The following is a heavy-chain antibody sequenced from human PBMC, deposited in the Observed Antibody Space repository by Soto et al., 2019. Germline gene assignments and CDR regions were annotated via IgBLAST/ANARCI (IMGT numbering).Heavy chain of an antibody. CDR2: VSNDGNRK. V-gene: IGHV3-30*03. D-gene: IGHD3-22*01. Sequence: QVQLVESGGGVVQPGRSLRLTCAASGFTFSDSGMHWVRQAPGKGLEWVALVSNDGNRKYYADSVKGRFTISRDNSENTLYQQMNSLRAEDTSVYYCARWVGGSMYDNSGKYDSWGQGTLVTVSS. CDR3: ARWVGGSMYDNSGKYDS. CDR1: GFTFSDSG. J-gene: IGHJ5*01.